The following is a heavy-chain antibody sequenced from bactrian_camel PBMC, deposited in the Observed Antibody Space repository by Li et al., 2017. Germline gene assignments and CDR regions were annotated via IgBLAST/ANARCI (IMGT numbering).Heavy chain of an antibody. V-gene: IGHV3S55*01. J-gene: IGHJ4*01. CDR3: TRGSWRNGV. CDR2: IGRDGST. D-gene: IGHD5*01. CDR1: GYIFSSCG. Sequence: VQLVESGGGSVQAGESLKLSCVSSGYIFSSCGWAWYRQAPGKEREGIASIGRDGSTAYAESVKGRFTISRDDAKSTLYLQLNNLTIEDTAMYYCTRGSWRNGVRGQGTQVTVS.